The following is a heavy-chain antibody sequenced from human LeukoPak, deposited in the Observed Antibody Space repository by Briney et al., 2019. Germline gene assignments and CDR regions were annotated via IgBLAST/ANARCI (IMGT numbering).Heavy chain of an antibody. D-gene: IGHD3-3*01. J-gene: IGHJ4*02. V-gene: IGHV3-23*01. CDR2: ISGSGGST. Sequence: GGSLRLSCAASGFTFSSYAMSWVRQAPGKGLEWVSAISGSGGSTYYADSVKGRFTISRDNSKNTLYLQMNSLRAEDTAVYYCAKDLGVVIIEYYFDYWGQGTLVTVSS. CDR3: AKDLGVVIIEYYFDY. CDR1: GFTFSSYA.